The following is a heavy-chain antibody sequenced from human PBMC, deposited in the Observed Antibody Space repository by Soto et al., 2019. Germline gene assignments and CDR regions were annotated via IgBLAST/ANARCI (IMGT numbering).Heavy chain of an antibody. CDR1: GGTFSSYA. CDR2: IIPIFGTA. Sequence: QVQLVQSGAEVKKPGSSVKVSCKASGGTFSSYAISWVRQAPGQGLEWMGGIIPIFGTANYAQKFQGRVTITADESTSTAYMELSSLRSEETAVYYCARDRRSLFYDSSGYPKDATEGMDVWGQGTTVTVSS. CDR3: ARDRRSLFYDSSGYPKDATEGMDV. J-gene: IGHJ6*02. D-gene: IGHD3-22*01. V-gene: IGHV1-69*01.